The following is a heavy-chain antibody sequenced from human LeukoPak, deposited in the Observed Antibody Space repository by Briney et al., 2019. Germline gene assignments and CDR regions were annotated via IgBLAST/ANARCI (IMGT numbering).Heavy chain of an antibody. CDR1: GFTFSSYA. J-gene: IGHJ4*02. CDR2: INGSGGST. CDR3: ARDRDYSFDY. Sequence: GGSLRLSRAASGFTFSSYAMSWVRQAPGKGLEWVSDINGSGGSTYYADSVKGRFTISRDNSKNTLYLQMNSLRAEDTAVYYCARDRDYSFDYWGQGTLVTVSS. V-gene: IGHV3-23*01.